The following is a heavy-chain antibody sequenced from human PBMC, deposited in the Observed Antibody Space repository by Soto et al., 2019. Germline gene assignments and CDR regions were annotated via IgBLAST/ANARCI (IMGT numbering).Heavy chain of an antibody. CDR2: INAGNGNT. Sequence: ASVKVSCKASGYTFTSYAMHWVRQAPGQRLEWMGWINAGNGNTKYSQKFQGRVTITRDTSASTAYMELSSLRSEDTAVYYCVSSAAHTYYYGMDVWGQGTTVTVSS. CDR1: GYTFTSYA. D-gene: IGHD6-13*01. V-gene: IGHV1-3*01. J-gene: IGHJ6*02. CDR3: VSSAAHTYYYGMDV.